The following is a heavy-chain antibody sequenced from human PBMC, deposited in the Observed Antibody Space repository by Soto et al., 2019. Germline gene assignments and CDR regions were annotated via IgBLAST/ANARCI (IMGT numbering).Heavy chain of an antibody. V-gene: IGHV1-69*11. J-gene: IGHJ3*02. D-gene: IGHD3-3*02. CDR2: IIPVLSTT. CDR1: GGTFNIYF. CDR3: AGVKYTIFGDVVTKAFDI. Sequence: QVQLVQSGAEVKKPGSSVTVSCKASGGTFNIYFISWVRQAPGEGLEWMGGIIPVLSTTNYAPEFQGRVTITADESTSTASMELRSLRSEDTAVYYGAGVKYTIFGDVVTKAFDIWGHGTMVTVSS.